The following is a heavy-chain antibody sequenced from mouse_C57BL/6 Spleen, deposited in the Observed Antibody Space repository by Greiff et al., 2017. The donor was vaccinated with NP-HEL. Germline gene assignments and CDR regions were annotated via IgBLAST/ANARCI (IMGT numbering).Heavy chain of an antibody. D-gene: IGHD1-1*01. Sequence: VQLQQPGAELVRPGTSVKLSCKASGYTFTSYWMHWVKQRPGQGLEWIGVIDPSDSYTNYNQKFKGKATLTVDTSSSTAYMQLSSLTSEDSAVYYCARAWVVSPYFDYWGQGTTLTVSS. V-gene: IGHV1-59*01. CDR2: IDPSDSYT. J-gene: IGHJ2*01. CDR1: GYTFTSYW. CDR3: ARAWVVSPYFDY.